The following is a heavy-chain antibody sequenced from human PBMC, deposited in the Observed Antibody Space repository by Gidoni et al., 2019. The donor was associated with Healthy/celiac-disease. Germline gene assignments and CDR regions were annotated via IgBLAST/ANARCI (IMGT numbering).Heavy chain of an antibody. CDR3: ARGYGDKNWFDP. CDR1: CSTFSSYW. Sequence: EVQLVEYVVGLVQLGGSPRLSFAASCSTFSSYWMHWVRQAPGQGLVWVLRFNSDGRSTSYEDYVKDRFTISRDNAKNTLYLQMNSLRAEDTAVYYCARGYGDKNWFDPWGQGTLVTVSS. CDR2: FNSDGRST. D-gene: IGHD4-17*01. V-gene: IGHV3-74*01. J-gene: IGHJ5*02.